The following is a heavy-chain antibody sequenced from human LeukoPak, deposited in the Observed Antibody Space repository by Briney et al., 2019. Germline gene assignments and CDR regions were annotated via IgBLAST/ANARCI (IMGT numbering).Heavy chain of an antibody. Sequence: PGGSLRLSCAASGFTFSNYPMHWVRQAPGKGLEWVAVISYDGSNKWYADSVRGRFTISRDNSKNTLHLQMDSLRAEDTAVYYCARDRLDITVAGTVDFWGQGTLVTVSS. CDR3: ARDRLDITVAGTVDF. V-gene: IGHV3-30-3*01. D-gene: IGHD6-19*01. CDR1: GFTFSNYP. J-gene: IGHJ4*02. CDR2: ISYDGSNK.